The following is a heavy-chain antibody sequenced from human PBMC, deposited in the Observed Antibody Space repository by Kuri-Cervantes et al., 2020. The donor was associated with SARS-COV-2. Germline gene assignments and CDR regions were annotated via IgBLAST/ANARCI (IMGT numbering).Heavy chain of an antibody. V-gene: IGHV1-46*01. CDR3: ARYFGFGEFSDYFDY. Sequence: ASVKVSCKASGYTFTSYYMHWVRQAPGQGLEWMGIINPSGGSTSYAQKFQGRVTMTRITSISTAYMELSSLRFEDAAVYYCARYFGFGEFSDYFDYWGQGTLVTVSS. J-gene: IGHJ4*02. D-gene: IGHD3-10*01. CDR1: GYTFTSYY. CDR2: INPSGGST.